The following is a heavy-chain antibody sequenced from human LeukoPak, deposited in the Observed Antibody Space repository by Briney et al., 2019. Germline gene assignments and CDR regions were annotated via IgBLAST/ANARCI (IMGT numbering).Heavy chain of an antibody. V-gene: IGHV3-9*01. D-gene: IGHD5-12*01. CDR2: ISWNSGSI. J-gene: IGHJ6*02. Sequence: SLRLSCAASGFTFDDYGMSWVRQAPGKGLEWVSGISWNSGSIGYADSVKGRFTISRDNAKNSLYLQMNSLRAEDTALYYCAKDSGYGGYYYYYGMDVWGQGTTVTVSS. CDR1: GFTFDDYG. CDR3: AKDSGYGGYYYYYGMDV.